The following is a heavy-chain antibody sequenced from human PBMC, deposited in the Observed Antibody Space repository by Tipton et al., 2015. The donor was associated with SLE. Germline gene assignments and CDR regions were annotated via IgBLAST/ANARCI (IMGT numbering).Heavy chain of an antibody. V-gene: IGHV3-23*03. J-gene: IGHJ4*02. CDR1: GFTLRNYA. CDR2: IYSDGTT. CDR3: AKSGSSQSDY. D-gene: IGHD5-12*01. Sequence: SLRLSCAASGFTLRNYAVSWVRQAPGKGLEWVSVIYSDGTTDYSDSVKGRFTISRDNSKNTLYLQMNSLRAEDTAVYFCAKSGSSQSDYWGQGTLVTVS.